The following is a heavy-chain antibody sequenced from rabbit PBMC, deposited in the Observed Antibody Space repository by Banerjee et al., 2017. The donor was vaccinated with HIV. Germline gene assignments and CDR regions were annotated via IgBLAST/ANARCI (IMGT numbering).Heavy chain of an antibody. V-gene: IGHV1S45*01. CDR2: IYAGSSGST. D-gene: IGHD6-1*01. CDR3: ARRIYADYGYVTGYFNL. CDR1: GFSFSSSYW. J-gene: IGHJ4*01. Sequence: QEQLEESGGDLVKPEGSLTLTCTASGFSFSSSYWICWVRQAPGKGLEWIACIYAGSSGSTYYASWAKGRFTISKTSSTTVTLQMTSLTAADTATYFCARRIYADYGYVTGYFNLWGPGTLVTVS.